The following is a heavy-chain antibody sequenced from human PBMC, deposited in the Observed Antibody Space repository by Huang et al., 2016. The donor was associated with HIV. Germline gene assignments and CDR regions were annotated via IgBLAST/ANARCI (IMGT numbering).Heavy chain of an antibody. J-gene: IGHJ2*01. Sequence: QVQLYQWGAGPLRPSETLSLTCGVSGGSLHGYYWNWLRQSPGRGLEWIGEGNHGGSTKYNPSIKSRVTISVDTSKIQFSLNLTAVTATDTADYYCATSRSGSGWFLDIWGRGTLVSVS. D-gene: IGHD6-19*01. CDR3: ATSRSGSGWFLDI. CDR1: GGSLHGYY. V-gene: IGHV4-34*01. CDR2: GNHGGST.